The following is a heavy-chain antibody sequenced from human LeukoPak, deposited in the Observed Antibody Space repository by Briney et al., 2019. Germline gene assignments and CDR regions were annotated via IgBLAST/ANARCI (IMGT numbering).Heavy chain of an antibody. CDR1: GGSISSSSYY. D-gene: IGHD5-18*01. CDR2: IYYSGGT. CDR3: ASPRGYSYGLRY. J-gene: IGHJ4*02. V-gene: IGHV4-39*07. Sequence: PSETLSLTCTVSGGSISSSSYYWGWIRQPPGKGLEWIGSIYYSGGTYYNPSLKSRVTISVDTSKNQFSLKLSSVTAADTAVYYCASPRGYSYGLRYWGQGTLVTVSS.